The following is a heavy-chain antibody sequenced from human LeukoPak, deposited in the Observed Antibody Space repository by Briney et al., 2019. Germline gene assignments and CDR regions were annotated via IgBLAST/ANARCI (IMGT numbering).Heavy chain of an antibody. V-gene: IGHV4-59*01. D-gene: IGHD1-1*01. Sequence: SATLSLTCTVSGGSINGYYWNWIRQPPGKGLEWIAYIYYSGATDYNPSLKSRVTTSVDASKNQFSLKLSSVTAADTAVYYCARDKVPGDYWGRGTLVTVSS. CDR2: IYYSGAT. CDR1: GGSINGYY. CDR3: ARDKVPGDY. J-gene: IGHJ4*02.